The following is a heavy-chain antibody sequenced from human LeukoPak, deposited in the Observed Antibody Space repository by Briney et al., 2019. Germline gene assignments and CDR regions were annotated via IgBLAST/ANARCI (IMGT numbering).Heavy chain of an antibody. Sequence: GRSLRLSCAASGFTFSSYAMHWVRQAPGQGLEWVAVISYDGSSEYYADSVKGRFIISRDNSKNTLYLQMNSLRAEDTAVYYCARDPLTYGSGRYYQAFDNWGQGTLVTVSS. CDR3: ARDPLTYGSGRYYQAFDN. J-gene: IGHJ4*02. D-gene: IGHD3-10*01. CDR2: ISYDGSSE. CDR1: GFTFSSYA. V-gene: IGHV3-30-3*01.